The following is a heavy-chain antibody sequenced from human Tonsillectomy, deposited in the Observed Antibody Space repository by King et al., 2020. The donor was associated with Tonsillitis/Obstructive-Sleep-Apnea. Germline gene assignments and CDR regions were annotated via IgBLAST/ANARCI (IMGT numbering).Heavy chain of an antibody. CDR1: GFTFSSYA. V-gene: IGHV3-23*04. J-gene: IGHJ5*02. CDR3: AKGRRFLEWLTRAMYNWFDP. CDR2: ISGSGGST. D-gene: IGHD3-3*01. Sequence: VQLVESGGGLVQPGGSLRLSCAASGFTFSSYAMSWVRQAPGKGLEWVSAISGSGGSTYYADSVKGRFTISRDNSKNTLYLQMNSLRAEDTAVYYCAKGRRFLEWLTRAMYNWFDPWGQGTLVTVSS.